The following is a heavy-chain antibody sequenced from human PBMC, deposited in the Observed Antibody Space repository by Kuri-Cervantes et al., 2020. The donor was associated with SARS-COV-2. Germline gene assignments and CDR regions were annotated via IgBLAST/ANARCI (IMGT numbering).Heavy chain of an antibody. Sequence: GESLKISCAASGFTFSSYGMHWVRQAPGKGLEWVAVIWYDGSNKYYADSVKGRFTISRDNSKTTLYLQMNSLRAEDTAVYYCARDASMGGFAPWGQGTLVTVSS. CDR3: ARDASMGGFAP. CDR2: IWYDGSNK. J-gene: IGHJ5*02. D-gene: IGHD5-12*01. CDR1: GFTFSSYG. V-gene: IGHV3-30*19.